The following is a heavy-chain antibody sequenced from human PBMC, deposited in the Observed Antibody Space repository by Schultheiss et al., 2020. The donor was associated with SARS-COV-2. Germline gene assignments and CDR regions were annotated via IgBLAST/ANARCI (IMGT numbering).Heavy chain of an antibody. V-gene: IGHV4-4*07. D-gene: IGHD6-13*01. Sequence: SETLSLTCTVSGGSMSAYYWNWIRQPAGKGLEWIGRIYISGSTNYNPSLNSRVTISIDTSKNQFSLKLSSVTAADTAVYYCARDLSAAAGLFDPWGQGTLVTVSS. CDR2: IYISGST. CDR3: ARDLSAAAGLFDP. J-gene: IGHJ5*02. CDR1: GGSMSAYY.